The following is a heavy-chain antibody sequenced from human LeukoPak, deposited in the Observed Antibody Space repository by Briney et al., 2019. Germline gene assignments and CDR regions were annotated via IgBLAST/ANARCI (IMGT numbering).Heavy chain of an antibody. D-gene: IGHD3-22*01. CDR1: GFTFSDYY. V-gene: IGHV3-11*01. CDR2: TSGGSTTI. CDR3: ARVVAYFDSDGYIDAFDL. J-gene: IGHJ3*01. Sequence: GGSLRLSCAASGFTFSDYYMIWNRQAPGKGLEWVSYTSGGSTTIDYADSVKGRCTISRDNAKNSLSLQMNSLTAEDTAVYYCARVVAYFDSDGYIDAFDLWGLGTVVTISS.